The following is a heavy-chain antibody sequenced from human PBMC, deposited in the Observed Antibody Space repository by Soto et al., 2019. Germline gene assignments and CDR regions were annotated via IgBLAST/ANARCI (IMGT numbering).Heavy chain of an antibody. D-gene: IGHD2-2*01. CDR1: GFTFSTYG. V-gene: IGHV3-33*01. CDR3: ARLYCSAASCYSVGAFDI. Sequence: QVQLVESGGGVVQPGRSLRLSCAASGFTFSTYGMHWVRQAPGKGLEWVALIWFDGSDKYYTESVKGRFTISRDNCRSTVDLQMNSLRAEDTAVYYCARLYCSAASCYSVGAFDIRGQGTMVTVTS. J-gene: IGHJ3*02. CDR2: IWFDGSDK.